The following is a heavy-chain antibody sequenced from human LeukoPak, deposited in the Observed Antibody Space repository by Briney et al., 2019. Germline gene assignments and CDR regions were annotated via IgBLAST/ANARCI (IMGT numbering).Heavy chain of an antibody. Sequence: SETLSLTCTVSGGSISSGSYYWSWIRQPAGKGLEWIGRIYTSGSTNYNPSLKSRVTISVDTSKNQFSLKLSSVTAADTAVYYCARVGDSITMTPFDPWGQGTLVTVSS. CDR2: IYTSGST. CDR3: ARVGDSITMTPFDP. D-gene: IGHD3-22*01. CDR1: GGSISSGSYY. V-gene: IGHV4-61*02. J-gene: IGHJ5*02.